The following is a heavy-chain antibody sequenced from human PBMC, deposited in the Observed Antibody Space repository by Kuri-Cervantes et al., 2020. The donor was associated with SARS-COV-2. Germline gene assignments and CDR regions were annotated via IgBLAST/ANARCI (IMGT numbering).Heavy chain of an antibody. J-gene: IGHJ4*02. CDR2: IIPIPGTA. V-gene: IGHV1-69*13. CDR3: TTLIDY. CDR1: GGTFSSYA. Sequence: SVKVSCKASGGTFSSYAISWLRQAPGQGLEWMGGIIPIPGTANYAQKFQGRVTLTADESTSTAGMELSSLRSEDTAVYYCTTLIDYWGQGALVTVSS.